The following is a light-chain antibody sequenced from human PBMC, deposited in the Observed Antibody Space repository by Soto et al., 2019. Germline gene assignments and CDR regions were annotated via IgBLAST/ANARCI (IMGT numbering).Light chain of an antibody. CDR3: LQYNTYSTWT. J-gene: IGKJ1*01. CDR1: QTISSW. V-gene: IGKV1-5*03. CDR2: KAS. Sequence: DIPMTQSPSTLSASVGDRVTITCRASQTISSWLAWYQQKPGKAPRLLIYKASNLENGVPSRFSGSGSGTEFTLTIISLQPDDFATYYCLQYNTYSTWTFGQGTKVDIK.